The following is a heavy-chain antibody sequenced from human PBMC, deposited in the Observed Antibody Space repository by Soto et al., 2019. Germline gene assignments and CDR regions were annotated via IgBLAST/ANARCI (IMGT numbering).Heavy chain of an antibody. CDR1: GGSISSADYY. D-gene: IGHD3-3*01. CDR2: IYHTGSA. Sequence: QVQLQESGPGLVKPSQTLSLTCTVSGGSISSADYYWTWFRQPPGKGLEWVGYIYHTGSAYYNPSLKRRLSISIDTSRDQFSLKLSSVTAADTAVYYCATHPYYDYYSGDYVDSWGQGTLITVSS. J-gene: IGHJ4*02. CDR3: ATHPYYDYYSGDYVDS. V-gene: IGHV4-30-4*01.